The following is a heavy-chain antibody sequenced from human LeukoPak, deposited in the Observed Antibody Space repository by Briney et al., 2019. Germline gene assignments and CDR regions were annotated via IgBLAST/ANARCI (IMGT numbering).Heavy chain of an antibody. CDR2: IYYSGST. CDR1: GGSISSGGYY. CDR3: ASADYDMAFDI. J-gene: IGHJ3*02. D-gene: IGHD3-9*01. V-gene: IGHV4-31*03. Sequence: PSQTLSLTCTVSGGSISSGGYYWSWIRQHPGKGLEWIGYIYYSGSTDYNPSLKSRFTMSVDTSKNQFSLKLSSVTAADTPVYYCASADYDMAFDIWGQGTMVTVSS.